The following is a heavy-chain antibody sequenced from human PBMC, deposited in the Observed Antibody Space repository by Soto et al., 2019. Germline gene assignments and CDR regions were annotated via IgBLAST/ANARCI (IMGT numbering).Heavy chain of an antibody. CDR3: ARRGRITIFGVVINPPYYYGMDV. D-gene: IGHD3-3*01. J-gene: IGHJ6*02. CDR1: GYTFTSYY. CDR2: INPSGGST. Sequence: ASVKVSCKASGYTFTSYYMHWVRQAPGQGLEWMGIINPSGGSTSYAQKFQGRVTMTRDTSTSTVYMELSSLRSEDTAAYYCARRGRITIFGVVINPPYYYGMDVWGQGTTVTVSS. V-gene: IGHV1-46*01.